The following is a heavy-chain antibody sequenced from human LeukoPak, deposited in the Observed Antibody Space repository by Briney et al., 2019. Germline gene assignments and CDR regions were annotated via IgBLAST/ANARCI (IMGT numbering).Heavy chain of an antibody. J-gene: IGHJ6*03. CDR1: GYTFTSYG. D-gene: IGHD2-15*01. V-gene: IGHV1-18*01. Sequence: ASVKVSCKASGYTFTSYGISWVRQAPGQGLEWMGWTSAYNGNTNYEQNLQGRVTMTTDTSTSTAYMELRNLRSDDTAVYYCARAILGYCSAGSCYSFSYYYMDVWGKGTTVAVSS. CDR2: TSAYNGNT. CDR3: ARAILGYCSAGSCYSFSYYYMDV.